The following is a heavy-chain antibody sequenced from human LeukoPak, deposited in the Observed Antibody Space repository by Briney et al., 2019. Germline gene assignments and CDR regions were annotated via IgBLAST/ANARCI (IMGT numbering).Heavy chain of an antibody. V-gene: IGHV4-38-2*02. CDR1: GYSISSGYY. CDR3: ARMYGSGSLRYFDY. CDR2: IYHSGST. J-gene: IGHJ4*02. D-gene: IGHD3-10*01. Sequence: SETLSLTCTVSGYSISSGYYWGWIRQPPGKGLEWIGSIYHSGSTYYNPSLKSRVTISVDTSKNQFSLKLSSVTAADTAVYYCARMYGSGSLRYFDYWGQGTLVTVSS.